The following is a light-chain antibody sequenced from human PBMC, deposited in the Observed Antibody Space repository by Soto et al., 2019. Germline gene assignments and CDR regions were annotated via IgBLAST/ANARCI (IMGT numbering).Light chain of an antibody. CDR1: QGIGNE. CDR3: QQHSTWPPLS. J-gene: IGKJ4*01. V-gene: IGKV3-15*01. Sequence: EIVMTQSPATLSVSPGEKTTLSCRASQGIGNELAWYQQKPGQAPSLLIYHASTRAAGVPARFIGSGSGTEFSLTISSLQSEDFAVYYCQQHSTWPPLSFGGGTKVEI. CDR2: HAS.